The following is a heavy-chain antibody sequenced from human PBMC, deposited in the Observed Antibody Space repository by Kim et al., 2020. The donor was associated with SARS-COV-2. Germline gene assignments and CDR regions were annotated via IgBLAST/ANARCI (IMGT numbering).Heavy chain of an antibody. CDR1: GFTFSNAW. CDR2: IKSKTDGGTT. CDR3: TTGSPDGFGEWYNWFDP. J-gene: IGHJ5*02. Sequence: GGSLRLSCAASGFTFSNAWMSWVRQAPGKGLEWVGRIKSKTDGGTTDYAAPVKGRFTISRDDSKNTLYLQMNSLKTEDTAVYYCTTGSPDGFGEWYNWFDPWGQGTLVTVSS. V-gene: IGHV3-15*01. D-gene: IGHD3-10*01.